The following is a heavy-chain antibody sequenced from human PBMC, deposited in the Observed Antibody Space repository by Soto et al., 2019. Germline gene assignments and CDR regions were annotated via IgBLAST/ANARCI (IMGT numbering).Heavy chain of an antibody. CDR2: IYPGDSDT. D-gene: IGHD6-6*01. Sequence: GESLKIYCKGSGYSFTSHWIGWVRQMPGKGLEWMGIIYPGDSDTRYSPSFQGQVTISADKSISTAYLQWSSLKASDTAMYYCARHWTAYSSSANYWGQGTLVTVSS. J-gene: IGHJ4*02. CDR1: GYSFTSHW. CDR3: ARHWTAYSSSANY. V-gene: IGHV5-51*01.